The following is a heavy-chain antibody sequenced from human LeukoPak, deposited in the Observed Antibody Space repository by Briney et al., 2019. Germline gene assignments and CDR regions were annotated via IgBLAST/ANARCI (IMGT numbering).Heavy chain of an antibody. Sequence: GGSLRLSCAASGFTFSSYAMHWVRQAPGKGLEWVAVISYDGSNKYYADSVKGRFTISRDNSKNTLYLQMNSLRAEDTAVYYCTRLLVDTAYYWGQGTLVTVSS. CDR2: ISYDGSNK. D-gene: IGHD5-18*01. CDR3: TRLLVDTAYY. V-gene: IGHV3-30-3*01. CDR1: GFTFSSYA. J-gene: IGHJ4*02.